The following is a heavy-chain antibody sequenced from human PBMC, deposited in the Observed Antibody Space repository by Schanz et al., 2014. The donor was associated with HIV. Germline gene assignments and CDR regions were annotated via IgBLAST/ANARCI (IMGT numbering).Heavy chain of an antibody. CDR2: INSDGSIT. V-gene: IGHV3-74*01. Sequence: EVQLVESGGGLVQPGGSLRLSCAASGFTFSSSWMHWVRQAPGKGLVWVSRINSDGSITTYADSVKGRFTISRDNAKNTLYLQMNSLRAEDTAVYYCARESASLSTVFDYWAREPWSPSPQ. CDR1: GFTFSSSW. D-gene: IGHD4-17*01. J-gene: IGHJ4*02. CDR3: ARESASLSTVFDY.